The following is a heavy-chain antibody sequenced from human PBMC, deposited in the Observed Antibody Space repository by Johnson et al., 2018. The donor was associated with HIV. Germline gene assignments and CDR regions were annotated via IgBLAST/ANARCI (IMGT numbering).Heavy chain of an antibody. CDR2: INWNGGRA. J-gene: IGHJ3*02. V-gene: IGHV3-20*04. Sequence: EVQLVESGGGVVQPGGSLRLSCVASGFSFIDYAMIWVRQAPGKGLEWVSGINWNGGRADYADSVKGRFTISRDNAKNSLYLEMNSLRAEDTAVYYCARKGDAFDIWGQGTMVTVSS. CDR1: GFSFIDYA. CDR3: ARKGDAFDI.